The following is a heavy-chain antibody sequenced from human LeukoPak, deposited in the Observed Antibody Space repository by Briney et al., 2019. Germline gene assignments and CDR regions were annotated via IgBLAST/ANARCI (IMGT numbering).Heavy chain of an antibody. J-gene: IGHJ5*02. CDR1: AYSIGSGYD. D-gene: IGHD4-11*01. Sequence: PSETLSLTCAVSAYSIGSGYDWGWIRQPPGKGLEWIGSFYHSGSTYYNPSLKSRVTISVDTSKNQFSLKLSSVTAADTAVYYCARHDFYSNYPHNWFDPWGQGTLVTVSS. V-gene: IGHV4-38-2*01. CDR3: ARHDFYSNYPHNWFDP. CDR2: FYHSGST.